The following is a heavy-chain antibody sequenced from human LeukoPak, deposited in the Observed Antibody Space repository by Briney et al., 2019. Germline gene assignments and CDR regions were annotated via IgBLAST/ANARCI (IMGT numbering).Heavy chain of an antibody. CDR3: ARKNYDILTGDYYFDY. J-gene: IGHJ4*02. D-gene: IGHD3-9*01. V-gene: IGHV5-51*01. CDR1: GYSFTSYW. CDR2: IYPGDSDT. Sequence: GESLKISCKGSGYSFTSYWIGWVRQMPGKGLEWMGIIYPGDSDTRYSPSFQGQVTISADKSISTAYLQWSSLKASDTAMYYCARKNYDILTGDYYFDYWGQGTLVTVSS.